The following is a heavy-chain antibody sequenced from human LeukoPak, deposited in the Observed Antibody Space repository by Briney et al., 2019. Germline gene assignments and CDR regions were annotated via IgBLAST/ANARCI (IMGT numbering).Heavy chain of an antibody. CDR1: GSTFSSYA. J-gene: IGHJ4*02. CDR2: ISYDGSNK. D-gene: IGHD3-22*01. Sequence: GGSPRLSCAASGSTFSSYAMHWVRQAPGKGLEWVAVISYDGSNKYYADSVKGRFTISRDNSKNTLYLQMNSLRAEDTAVYYCAKEVHSTMIVDYWGQGTLVTVSS. V-gene: IGHV3-30-3*01. CDR3: AKEVHSTMIVDY.